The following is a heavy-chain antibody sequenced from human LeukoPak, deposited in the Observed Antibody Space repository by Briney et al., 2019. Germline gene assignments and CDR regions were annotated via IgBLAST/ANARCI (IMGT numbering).Heavy chain of an antibody. D-gene: IGHD3-22*01. Sequence: SETLSFTCTGSGGSISSYYWSWIRQPAGHGLEWIGRIYTSGSTNYNPSLKSRVTMSVDTSKNQFSLKLSSVTAADTAVYYCARGMYYYDSSGYYQPFDYWGQGTLVTVSS. CDR2: IYTSGST. CDR1: GGSISSYY. J-gene: IGHJ4*02. CDR3: ARGMYYYDSSGYYQPFDY. V-gene: IGHV4-4*07.